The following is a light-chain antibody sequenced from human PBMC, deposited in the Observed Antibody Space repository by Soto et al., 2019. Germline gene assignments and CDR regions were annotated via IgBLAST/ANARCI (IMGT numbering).Light chain of an antibody. CDR3: GSWDSSLSAYV. J-gene: IGLJ1*01. V-gene: IGLV1-51*01. Sequence: QSVMTQPPSVSAAPGQKVTISCSGSSSNIGGNSVSWYQQLPGSAPKLLIYDDNKRPSGIPDRFSGSKSSTSATLGITGFQTGDEADYYCGSWDSSLSAYVFGTGTKVTVL. CDR1: SSNIGGNS. CDR2: DDN.